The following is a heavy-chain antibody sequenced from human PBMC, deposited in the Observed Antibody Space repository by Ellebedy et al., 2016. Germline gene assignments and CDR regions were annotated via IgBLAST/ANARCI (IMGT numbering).Heavy chain of an antibody. Sequence: GESLKISCAASGFTFSNYAMTWVRQAPGKGLQWVSAISGAGGTTHYGDSVKGRFTISRDNSKNTLYLQMNRLRAEDTAVYYCARRPIGENYFDYWGQGTLVTVSS. CDR1: GFTFSNYA. D-gene: IGHD3-10*01. CDR2: ISGAGGTT. CDR3: ARRPIGENYFDY. J-gene: IGHJ4*02. V-gene: IGHV3-23*01.